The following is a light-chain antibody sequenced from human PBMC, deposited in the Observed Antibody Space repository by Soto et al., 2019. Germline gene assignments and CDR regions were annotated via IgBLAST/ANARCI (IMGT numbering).Light chain of an antibody. CDR1: QTVGIW. Sequence: DIQMTQSPSTLSASVGDRVTLTCRASQTVGIWLAWYQQKPGKAPKLLIYDASSLQIGVPSRFSGSGSGTEFTLTISSLQPEDSATYYCQQYNSYSYTFDLGTKLEIK. CDR2: DAS. CDR3: QQYNSYSYT. J-gene: IGKJ2*01. V-gene: IGKV1-5*01.